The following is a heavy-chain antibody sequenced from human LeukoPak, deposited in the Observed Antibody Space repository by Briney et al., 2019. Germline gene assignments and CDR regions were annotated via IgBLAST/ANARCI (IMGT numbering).Heavy chain of an antibody. D-gene: IGHD1-26*01. CDR2: IYYSGST. CDR1: GGSISSYY. V-gene: IGHV4-59*08. Sequence: PSETLSLTCTVSGGSISSYYWSWIRQPPGKGLEWIGYIYYSGSTNYNASLKSRVTISVDTSKNQFSLKLSSVTAADTAVYYCATQESGSYYDYWGQGTLVTVSS. CDR3: ATQESGSYYDY. J-gene: IGHJ4*02.